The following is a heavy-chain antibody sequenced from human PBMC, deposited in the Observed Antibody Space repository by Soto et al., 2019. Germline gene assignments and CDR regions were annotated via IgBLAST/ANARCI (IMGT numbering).Heavy chain of an antibody. V-gene: IGHV3-73*02. CDR2: IRSKANNYAT. CDR1: GFTFSGSA. Sequence: EVQLVESGGGLVQPGGSLKLSCAASGFTFSGSAMHWVRQASGKGLEWVGRIRSKANNYATAYAASVKGRFTISRDDSKNKAYLQMNSLKTEDTAVYYCNGLEGVQWGQGTLVTVSS. D-gene: IGHD3-10*01. J-gene: IGHJ4*02. CDR3: NGLEGVQ.